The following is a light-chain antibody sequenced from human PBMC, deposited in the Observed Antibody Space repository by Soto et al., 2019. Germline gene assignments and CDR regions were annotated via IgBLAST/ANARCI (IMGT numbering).Light chain of an antibody. J-gene: IGLJ1*01. Sequence: QSVLTQPPSGSAAPGQKGTISCSGSSSNVGGKSVSWYQPPPAPAPKLLIYDDNKRPSGIPGRFSGSKSGTSATLGITGFQAGDEADDYCGSWDSSLSADDFGTGTKVTVL. V-gene: IGLV1-51*01. CDR3: GSWDSSLSADD. CDR1: SSNVGGKS. CDR2: DDN.